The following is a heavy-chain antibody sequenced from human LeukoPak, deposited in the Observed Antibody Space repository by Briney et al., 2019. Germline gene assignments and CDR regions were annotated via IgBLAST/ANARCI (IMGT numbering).Heavy chain of an antibody. V-gene: IGHV1-2*02. CDR3: ARVGYYDIFRGMDV. CDR2: INPNSGGT. Sequence: GASVKVSCKASGYTFTGYYMHWVRQAPGQGLEWTGWINPNSGGTNYAQKFQGRVTMTRDTSISTAYMELSRLRSDDTAVYYCARVGYYDIFRGMDVWGQGTTVTVSS. D-gene: IGHD3-9*01. J-gene: IGHJ6*02. CDR1: GYTFTGYY.